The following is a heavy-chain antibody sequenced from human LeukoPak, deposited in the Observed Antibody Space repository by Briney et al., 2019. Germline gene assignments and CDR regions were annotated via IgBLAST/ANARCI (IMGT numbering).Heavy chain of an antibody. D-gene: IGHD3-10*01. CDR2: IYTSETT. Sequence: SETLSLTCTVSGASINSYYWSWIRQPPGKGLEWIGYIYTSETTKYNPSLRSRVSISIDTSKNQFSLRLSSVTAADTAVYYCARGPKGSGSYYKWFDPWGQGTLVTVSS. V-gene: IGHV4-4*09. J-gene: IGHJ5*02. CDR3: ARGPKGSGSYYKWFDP. CDR1: GASINSYY.